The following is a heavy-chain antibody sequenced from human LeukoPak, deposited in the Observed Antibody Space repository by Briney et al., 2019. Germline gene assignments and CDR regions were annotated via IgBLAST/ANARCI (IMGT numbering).Heavy chain of an antibody. D-gene: IGHD5-18*01. CDR3: ARLDTGMNPWYYYMDV. CDR1: GGSISSGSYF. V-gene: IGHV4-61*02. CDR2: IHTSGST. Sequence: PSQTLSLTCTVSGGSISSGSYFWSWIRQPAGKGLEWIGRIHTSGSTNYNPSLKSRVTISVDTSKNQFSLKLSSVTAADTAVYYCARLDTGMNPWYYYMDVWGKGTTVTVSS. J-gene: IGHJ6*03.